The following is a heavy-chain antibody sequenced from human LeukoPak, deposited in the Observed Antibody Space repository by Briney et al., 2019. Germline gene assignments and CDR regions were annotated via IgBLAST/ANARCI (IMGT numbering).Heavy chain of an antibody. V-gene: IGHV4-61*09. CDR3: ARPRRIAAAATFDY. CDR2: IYTSGST. D-gene: IGHD6-13*01. J-gene: IGHJ4*02. CDR1: GGSISSGTYY. Sequence: SETLSLTCTVSGGSISSGTYYWSWIRQPAGKGLEWIGHIYTSGSTKYNPSLKSRVTISVDTSKNQFSLKLSSVTAADTAVYYCARPRRIAAAATFDYWGQGTLVTVSS.